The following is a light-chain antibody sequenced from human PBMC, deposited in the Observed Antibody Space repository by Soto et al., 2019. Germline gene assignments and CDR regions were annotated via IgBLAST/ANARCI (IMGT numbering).Light chain of an antibody. CDR2: GAS. CDR3: QHYNNGPPWT. J-gene: IGKJ1*01. V-gene: IGKV3-15*01. CDR1: QSVSSN. Sequence: EIVMTQSPATLSVSPGERATLSCRASQSVSSNLDWYQQKPGQAPRLLIYGASTRATGIPARFSGSGSGTEFTLTISSLQSEDFAIYYCQHYNNGPPWTFGQGTKVEIK.